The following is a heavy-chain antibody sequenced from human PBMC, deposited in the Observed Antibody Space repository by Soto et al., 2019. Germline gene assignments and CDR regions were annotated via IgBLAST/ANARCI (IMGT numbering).Heavy chain of an antibody. Sequence: GGSLRLSCAASGFTFSTYAMNWVRQAPGKGLEWVSGISGSGDSTYYADSVKGRFTVSRDNSKNTLYLQMNSLRGEDTAVFYCAKERSSGWSFDYWGQGALVTVSS. V-gene: IGHV3-23*01. CDR3: AKERSSGWSFDY. D-gene: IGHD6-19*01. J-gene: IGHJ4*02. CDR1: GFTFSTYA. CDR2: ISGSGDST.